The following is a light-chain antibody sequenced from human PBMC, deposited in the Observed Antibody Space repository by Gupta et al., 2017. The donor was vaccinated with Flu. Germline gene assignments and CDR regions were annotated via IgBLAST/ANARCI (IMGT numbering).Light chain of an antibody. CDR2: KDS. CDR3: QSADSRSAYYG. Sequence: SYELTQPPSMSVSPGQTARITCSGDALANQYAYWYQQKPGQAPLLLIYKDSERPSGIPERFSGSNSGTTVTLTISGVQAEDEADYYCQSADSRSAYYGFGGGTKVTVV. J-gene: IGLJ1*01. V-gene: IGLV3-25*03. CDR1: ALANQY.